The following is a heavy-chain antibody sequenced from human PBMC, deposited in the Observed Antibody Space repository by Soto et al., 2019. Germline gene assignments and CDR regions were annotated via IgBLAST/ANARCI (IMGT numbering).Heavy chain of an antibody. CDR1: GDSISSYY. D-gene: IGHD5-12*01. V-gene: IGHV4-4*07. J-gene: IGHJ4*02. CDR2: VSVSGSS. Sequence: SETLSLTCTVSGDSISSYYWSWIRQPAGKGLEWIGRVSVSGSSNYNPSLKSRVTMSVDASRNRFSLRLSSVTAADTAMYYCAKDLPYSVGQLQIHFWGQGALVT. CDR3: AKDLPYSVGQLQIHF.